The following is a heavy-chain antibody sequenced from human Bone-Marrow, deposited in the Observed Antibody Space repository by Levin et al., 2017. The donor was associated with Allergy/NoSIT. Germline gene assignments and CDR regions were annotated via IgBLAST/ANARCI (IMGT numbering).Heavy chain of an antibody. Sequence: PGGSLRLSCAASGFTFSSYWMHWVRQAPGKGLVWVSRINSDGSSTSYADSVKGRFTISRDNAKNTLYLQMNSLRAEDTAVYYCARLTSSGWYYFDYWGQGTLVTVSS. J-gene: IGHJ4*02. V-gene: IGHV3-74*01. CDR3: ARLTSSGWYYFDY. CDR1: GFTFSSYW. CDR2: INSDGSST. D-gene: IGHD6-19*01.